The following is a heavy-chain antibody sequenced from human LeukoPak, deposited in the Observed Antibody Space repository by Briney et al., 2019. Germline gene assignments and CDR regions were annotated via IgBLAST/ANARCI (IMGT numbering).Heavy chain of an antibody. CDR1: VGSFSGYY. CDR3: ARGAEHWPNTVVVTAIVFDY. D-gene: IGHD2-21*02. J-gene: IGHJ4*02. CDR2: INHSGST. V-gene: IGHV4-34*01. Sequence: MSSETLSLTCAVYVGSFSGYYWSSIRQPPGKGLEWIGEINHSGSTNYNPSLKSRVTISVDTSKNQFSLKLSSVTAADTAVYYCARGAEHWPNTVVVTAIVFDYWGQGTLVTVSS.